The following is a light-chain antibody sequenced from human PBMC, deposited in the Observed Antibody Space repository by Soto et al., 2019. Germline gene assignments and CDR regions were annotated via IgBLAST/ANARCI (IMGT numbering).Light chain of an antibody. V-gene: IGLV2-11*01. CDR3: CAYAGSYTVL. CDR2: DVS. CDR1: SSDVGAYRY. Sequence: QSALTQPRSVSGSPGQSVTISCTGTSSDVGAYRYVSWYQQYPGKVPKLMIYDVSERPSGVPDRFSGSKSGNTASMTISGLQAEDEADYYCCAYAGSYTVLFGGGTKVTV. J-gene: IGLJ2*01.